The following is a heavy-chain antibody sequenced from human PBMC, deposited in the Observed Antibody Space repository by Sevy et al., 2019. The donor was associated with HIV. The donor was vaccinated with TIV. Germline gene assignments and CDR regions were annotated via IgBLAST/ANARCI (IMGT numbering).Heavy chain of an antibody. CDR2: IRSKANSYAT. Sequence: LSLTCAASRFTFSGSAMHWVRPASGKGLEWVGRIRSKANSYATAYAASVKGRFTISRDDSKNTAYLQMTSLKSDDTAVYYCTRGVGAFDIWGQGTMVTVSS. CDR1: RFTFSGSA. V-gene: IGHV3-73*01. J-gene: IGHJ3*02. CDR3: TRGVGAFDI. D-gene: IGHD3-3*01.